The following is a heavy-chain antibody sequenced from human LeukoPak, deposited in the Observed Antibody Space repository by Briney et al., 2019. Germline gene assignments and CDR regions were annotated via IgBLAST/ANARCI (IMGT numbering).Heavy chain of an antibody. CDR3: ARGFGYKDGMDV. CDR1: GGSISSSSYY. D-gene: IGHD5-18*01. Sequence: SETLSLTCTVSGGSISSSSYYWGWIRQPPGKGLEWIGSIYYSGSTYYNPSLKSRVTISVDTSKNQFSLKLSSVTAADTAVYYCARGFGYKDGMDVWGQGTTVTVSS. J-gene: IGHJ6*02. CDR2: IYYSGST. V-gene: IGHV4-39*01.